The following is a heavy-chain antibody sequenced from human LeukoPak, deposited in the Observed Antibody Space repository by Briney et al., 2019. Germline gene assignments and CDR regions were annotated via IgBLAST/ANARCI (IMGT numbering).Heavy chain of an antibody. CDR1: GFTFSSYS. CDR3: ARDLPNYYGSVSTFDY. J-gene: IGHJ4*02. CDR2: ISSSSRYI. V-gene: IGHV3-21*01. D-gene: IGHD3-10*01. Sequence: GGSLRLPCAASGFTFSSYSMNWVRQAPGKGLEWVSSISSSSRYIYYADSVKGRFTISRDNAKNSLYLQMNSLRAEDTAVYYCARDLPNYYGSVSTFDYWGQGTLVTVSS.